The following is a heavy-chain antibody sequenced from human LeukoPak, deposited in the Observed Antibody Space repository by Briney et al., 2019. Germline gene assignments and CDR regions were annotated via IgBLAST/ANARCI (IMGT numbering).Heavy chain of an antibody. J-gene: IGHJ4*02. CDR2: IYTSGST. D-gene: IGHD3-22*01. CDR1: GGSMSSYY. Sequence: SETLSLTCTVSGGSMSSYYWSWIRQPAGKGLEWIGRIYTSGSTNYNPSLKSRVTMSVDTSKSQFSLKLSSVTAADTAVYYCARDQYYYDSSGYYRFDYWGQGTLVTVSS. CDR3: ARDQYYYDSSGYYRFDY. V-gene: IGHV4-4*07.